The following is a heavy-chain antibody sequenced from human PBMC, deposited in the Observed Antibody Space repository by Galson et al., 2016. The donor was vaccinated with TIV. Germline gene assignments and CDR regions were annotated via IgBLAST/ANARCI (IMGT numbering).Heavy chain of an antibody. D-gene: IGHD6-19*01. CDR2: ISGTGISP. V-gene: IGHV3-23*01. CDR3: AKDLFIAVPNTGAFDC. J-gene: IGHJ4*02. Sequence: SLRLSCAASGFAVSNFAMSWVRQAPGKGLEWASPISGTGISPYSADPVKGRFTISRDNSKNKMFLQMNSLRAEDTAIYYCAKDLFIAVPNTGAFDCWGQGTLVTVSS. CDR1: GFAVSNFA.